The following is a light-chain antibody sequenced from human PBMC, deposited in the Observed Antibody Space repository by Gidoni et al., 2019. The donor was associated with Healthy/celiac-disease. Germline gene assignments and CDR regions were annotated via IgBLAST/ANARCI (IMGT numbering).Light chain of an antibody. CDR3: QQYNNWPPLYT. CDR2: CAS. Sequence: EIVMTQSPATLSVSPGERATLSCRASQSVSSNLAWYQQKPGQAPRLLIYCASTRATGIPVRFSGSGSGTEFTLTISSLQSEDFAVYYCQQYNNWPPLYTFXXXTKLEIK. J-gene: IGKJ2*01. V-gene: IGKV3D-15*01. CDR1: QSVSSN.